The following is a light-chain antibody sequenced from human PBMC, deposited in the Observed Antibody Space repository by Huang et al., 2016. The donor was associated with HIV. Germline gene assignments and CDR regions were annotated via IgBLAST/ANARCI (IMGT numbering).Light chain of an antibody. CDR3: QQYYSTSWT. V-gene: IGKV1-NL1*01. CDR1: QGISNS. Sequence: DIQMTQSPSSLSASVGDRVTITCRASQGISNSLAWYQQKPGKAPKLLLYAASRLESGLPTRFSGSGSRTDYTLTISSLQPEDFATYCCQQYYSTSWTFGQGTKVEIK. J-gene: IGKJ1*01. CDR2: AAS.